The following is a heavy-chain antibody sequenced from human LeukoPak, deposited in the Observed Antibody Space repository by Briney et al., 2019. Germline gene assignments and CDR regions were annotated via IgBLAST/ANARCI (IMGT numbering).Heavy chain of an antibody. CDR3: AKDAGYGGNSNLLY. V-gene: IGHV3-23*01. J-gene: IGHJ4*02. CDR1: GFTFSSYA. CDR2: IDGNGGST. D-gene: IGHD4-23*01. Sequence: GGSLRLSCAASGFTFSSYALRWVRQAPGKGLEWVSTIDGNGGSTYFADSVKGRFTISSDNFKNTLYLQMNNLRAEETAVNYSAKDAGYGGNSNLLYWGQGTLVTVSS.